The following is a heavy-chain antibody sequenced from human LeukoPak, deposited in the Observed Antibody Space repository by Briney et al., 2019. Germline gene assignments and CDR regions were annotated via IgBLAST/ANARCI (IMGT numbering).Heavy chain of an antibody. CDR2: ISAYNGNT. J-gene: IGHJ6*02. CDR1: GYTFTSYG. D-gene: IGHD3-3*01. CDR3: ARAYITIFGWVSPGYYYGMDV. Sequence: ASVRVSCKASGYTFTSYGISWVRQAPGHGLEWRGWISAYNGNTNYAQKLQGRVTMTTDTSTSTAYMELRSLRSDDTAVYYCARAYITIFGWVSPGYYYGMDVWGQETTVTVSS. V-gene: IGHV1-18*01.